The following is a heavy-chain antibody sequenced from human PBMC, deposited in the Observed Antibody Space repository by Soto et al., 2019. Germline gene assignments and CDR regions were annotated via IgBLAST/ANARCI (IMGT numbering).Heavy chain of an antibody. CDR2: ISAYNGNT. CDR1: GYTFTSYG. D-gene: IGHD3-10*01. V-gene: IGHV1-18*04. J-gene: IGHJ5*02. CDR3: ARERNYYGSGSYYNVWFDP. Sequence: QVQLVQSGAEVKKPGASVKVSCKASGYTFTSYGISWVRQAPGQGLEWMGWISAYNGNTNYAQKLQGRVTMTTDTSTSTVYMELRSLRSDDTAVYYCARERNYYGSGSYYNVWFDPWGQGTLVTVSS.